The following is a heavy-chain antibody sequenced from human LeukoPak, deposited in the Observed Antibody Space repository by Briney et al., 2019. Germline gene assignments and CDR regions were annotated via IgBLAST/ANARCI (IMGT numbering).Heavy chain of an antibody. V-gene: IGHV3-30*02. CDR1: GFTFSSYG. J-gene: IGHJ4*02. CDR3: AKDRSSTSSYLDY. CDR2: IRYDGSNK. Sequence: GGSLRLSCAASGFTFSSYGMHWVRQAPGKGLEWVAFIRYDGSNKYYADSVKGRFTISRDNSKNTLYLQMNSLRAEDTAVYCCAKDRSSTSSYLDYWGQGTLVTVSS. D-gene: IGHD2-2*01.